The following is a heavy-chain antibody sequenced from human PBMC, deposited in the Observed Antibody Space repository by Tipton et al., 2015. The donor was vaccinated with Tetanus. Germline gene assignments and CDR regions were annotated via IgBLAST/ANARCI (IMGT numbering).Heavy chain of an antibody. Sequence: LRLSCAASGFTFSSYAMSWIRQPPGKGLEWIGYIYYSGSTNYNPSLKSRVTISVDTSKNQFSLKLSSVTAADAAVYYCARGQAAGFTVGYYYYYYGMDVWGQGTTVTVSS. CDR3: ARGQAAGFTVGYYYYYYGMDV. CDR1: GFTFSSYA. CDR2: IYYSGST. V-gene: IGHV4-59*01. D-gene: IGHD6-13*01. J-gene: IGHJ6*02.